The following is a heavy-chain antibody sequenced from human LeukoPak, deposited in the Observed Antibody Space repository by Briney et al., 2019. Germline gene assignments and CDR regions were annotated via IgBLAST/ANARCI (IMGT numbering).Heavy chain of an antibody. CDR2: ISTSSNFI. J-gene: IGHJ4*02. Sequence: GGSLRLSCAASGFTFSSYTMNWVRQAPGKGLEWVSSISTSSNFIYYADSVKGRFTISRDNAKNSLYLQMNSLRAEDTAVYFCARDFNRWLVLYYFDYWGQGTLVTVSS. V-gene: IGHV3-21*01. CDR3: ARDFNRWLVLYYFDY. CDR1: GFTFSSYT. D-gene: IGHD6-19*01.